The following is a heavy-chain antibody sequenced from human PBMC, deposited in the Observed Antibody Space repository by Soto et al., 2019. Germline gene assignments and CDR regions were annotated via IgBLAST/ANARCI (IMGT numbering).Heavy chain of an antibody. CDR2: IYYTGTT. V-gene: IGHV4-59*08. J-gene: IGHJ4*02. Sequence: SETLSLTCTFSGGSLSPYYVILLRPPPGKGLEWIGYIYYTGTTRYNPSLKSRVTTSVDTSKNQFSLKLSSVTAADTAVYYCASLGGYYQALDTWGQGTLVTVSS. CDR1: GGSLSPYY. D-gene: IGHD3-22*01. CDR3: ASLGGYYQALDT.